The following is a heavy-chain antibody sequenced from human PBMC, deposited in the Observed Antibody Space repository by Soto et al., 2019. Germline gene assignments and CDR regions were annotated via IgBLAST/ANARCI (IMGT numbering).Heavy chain of an antibody. J-gene: IGHJ6*02. CDR1: GFTFSSHG. Sequence: GGSLRLSCVTSGFTFSSHGMHWVRQAPGKGLEWVAVISYDGNNKYYGDSVKGRFTISRDNSKNTLYLQMNSLRAEDTAVYYCAKPRAPSYYYYGMDVWGQGTTVTVSS. CDR2: ISYDGNNK. V-gene: IGHV3-30*18. CDR3: AKPRAPSYYYYGMDV.